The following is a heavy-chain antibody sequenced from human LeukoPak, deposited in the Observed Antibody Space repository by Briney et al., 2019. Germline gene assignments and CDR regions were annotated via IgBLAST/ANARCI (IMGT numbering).Heavy chain of an antibody. Sequence: PGGSLRLSCAASGFTFSSYSMNWVRQAPGKGLEWVSSISSSSSYIYYADSVKGRFTISRDNAKNSLYLQMNSLRAEDTAVYYCAKDFLRGYYYDSGITFLNSFDNWGQGTLVPVSS. D-gene: IGHD3-10*01. V-gene: IGHV3-21*01. CDR2: ISSSSSYI. CDR3: AKDFLRGYYYDSGITFLNSFDN. J-gene: IGHJ4*02. CDR1: GFTFSSYS.